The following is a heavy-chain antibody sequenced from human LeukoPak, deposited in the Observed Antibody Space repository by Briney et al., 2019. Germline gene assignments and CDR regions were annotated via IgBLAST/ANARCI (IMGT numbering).Heavy chain of an antibody. CDR1: GGTFSSYA. CDR2: IIPIFGTA. D-gene: IGHD3-10*01. J-gene: IGHJ3*02. V-gene: IGHV1-69*05. Sequence: EASVKVSCKASGGTFSSYAISWVRQAPGQGLEWMRGIIPIFGTANYAQKFQGRVTITTDESTSTAYMELSSLRSEDTAVYYCARGYYYGSGIGAFDIWGQGTMVTVSS. CDR3: ARGYYYGSGIGAFDI.